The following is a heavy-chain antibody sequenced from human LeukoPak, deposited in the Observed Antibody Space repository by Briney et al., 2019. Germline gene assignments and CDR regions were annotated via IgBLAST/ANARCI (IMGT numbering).Heavy chain of an antibody. CDR3: QKTAYEILTGEIHNWFDP. J-gene: IGHJ5*02. Sequence: ASVKVSCKASGYTFTSFAIHWVRQAPGQRLEWMGWINAGNGNTKYSQKVQGRVTISRDTSASTDYMELSSLRSEDTVFFFKQKTAYEILTGEIHNWFDPWGQGTLVTVSS. D-gene: IGHD3-9*01. CDR1: GYTFTSFA. V-gene: IGHV1-3*01. CDR2: INAGNGNT.